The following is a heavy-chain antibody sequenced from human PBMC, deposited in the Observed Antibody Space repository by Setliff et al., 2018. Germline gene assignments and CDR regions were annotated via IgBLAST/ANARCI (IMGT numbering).Heavy chain of an antibody. V-gene: IGHV4-39*01. CDR1: GASISSGTYY. CDR2: IHYRGTT. D-gene: IGHD1-1*01. J-gene: IGHJ4*02. Sequence: SETLSLTCTVSGASISSGTYYWAWIRQPPGKGLEWIGRIHYRGTTYSNASLASRLTISVDTAKNQFSLKLTSVTAADTAVYYCARTGTYRYFDYWGQGTPVTVS. CDR3: ARTGTYRYFDY.